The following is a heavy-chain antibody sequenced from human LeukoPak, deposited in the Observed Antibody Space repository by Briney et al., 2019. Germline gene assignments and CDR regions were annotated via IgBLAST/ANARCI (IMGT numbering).Heavy chain of an antibody. V-gene: IGHV1-2*02. Sequence: GASVKVSCKASGYTFTGYYMHWVRQAPGQGLEWMGWINPNSGGTNYAQKFQGRVTMTRYSSIRTAYMEMNRLRSDDTAVYYCATTTRSTASFLSWGQGTLVTVSS. D-gene: IGHD1-1*01. J-gene: IGHJ5*02. CDR2: INPNSGGT. CDR3: ATTTRSTASFLS. CDR1: GYTFTGYY.